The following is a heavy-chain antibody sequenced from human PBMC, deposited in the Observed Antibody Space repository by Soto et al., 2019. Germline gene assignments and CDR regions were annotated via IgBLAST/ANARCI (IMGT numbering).Heavy chain of an antibody. CDR3: AKGRGGSGSLTPRVDF. J-gene: IGHJ4*02. V-gene: IGHV3-23*01. D-gene: IGHD3-10*01. CDR2: ISGGGDIT. CDR1: GFTFNNYA. Sequence: EVQLLESGGGLVQPGGSLRLSCAASGFTFNNYAMTWVRQAPGKGLEWVSAISGGGDITSYADSVKGRFTVSRDGSKNTLYLQMSSLRAEDPALYYCAKGRGGSGSLTPRVDFWGQGTLVTVSS.